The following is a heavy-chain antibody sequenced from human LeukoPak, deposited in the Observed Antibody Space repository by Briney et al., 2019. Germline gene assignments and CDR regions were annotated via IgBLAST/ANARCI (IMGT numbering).Heavy chain of an antibody. CDR1: GYSFTSYW. D-gene: IGHD6-13*01. J-gene: IGHJ4*02. CDR2: IYPGDSDT. Sequence: GESVKISCKGSGYSFTSYWIGWVRQMPGKGLEWMGIIYPGDSDTRYSPSFQGQVTISADKSISTAYLQWSSLKASDTAMYYCARGGPYSSSWYRPSYWGQGTLVTVSS. CDR3: ARGGPYSSSWYRPSY. V-gene: IGHV5-51*01.